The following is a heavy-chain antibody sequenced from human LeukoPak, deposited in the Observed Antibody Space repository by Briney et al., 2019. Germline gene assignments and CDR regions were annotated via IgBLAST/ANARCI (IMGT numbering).Heavy chain of an antibody. V-gene: IGHV3-7*01. CDR3: ARDKIVGATHFDY. J-gene: IGHJ4*02. Sequence: GGSLRLSCAASGFTFSSYGMHWVRQAPGKGLEWVANIKQDGSEKYNVYSVKGRFTISRDNAKNSLYLQMNSLRAEDTAVYYCARDKIVGATHFDYWGQGTLVTVSS. D-gene: IGHD1-26*01. CDR2: IKQDGSEK. CDR1: GFTFSSYG.